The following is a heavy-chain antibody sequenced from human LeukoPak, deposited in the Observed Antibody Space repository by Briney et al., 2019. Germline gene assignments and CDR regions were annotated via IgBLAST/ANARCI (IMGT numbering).Heavy chain of an antibody. CDR1: GFTFSSYE. D-gene: IGHD6-13*01. V-gene: IGHV3-48*03. CDR2: ISSSGSTI. Sequence: PGGSLRLSCAASGFTFSSYEMNWVRQAPGKGLDWVSYISSSGSTIYYADSVKGRFTISSDNPKNSLYLQMNSLRAEDTAVYYCARDPSRQYWYFDLWGRGTLVTVSS. J-gene: IGHJ2*01. CDR3: ARDPSRQYWYFDL.